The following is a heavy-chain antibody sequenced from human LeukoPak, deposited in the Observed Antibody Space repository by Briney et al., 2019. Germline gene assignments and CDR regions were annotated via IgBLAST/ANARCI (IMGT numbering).Heavy chain of an antibody. CDR2: VYYTGSS. Sequence: SETLSLTCAVSGGSINKSNWWSWVRQPPGKGLEWIGYVYYTGSSNSDPSLKSRVTMFVDTSKNQLSLRLSSVSALDTAVYYRARGAYASAWYAFDIWGPGTGVSVTS. D-gene: IGHD6-19*01. V-gene: IGHV4-4*02. J-gene: IGHJ3*02. CDR3: ARGAYASAWYAFDI. CDR1: GGSINKSNW.